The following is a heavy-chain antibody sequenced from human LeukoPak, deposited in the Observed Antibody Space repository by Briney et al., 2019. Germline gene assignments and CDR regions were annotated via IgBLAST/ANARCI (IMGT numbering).Heavy chain of an antibody. Sequence: SETLSLTCSVSGYSISSGYYWGWIRQPPGKGLEGIGYIYYSGSTYYNPSLKSRVTISVDTSKNQFSLKLSSVPAADTAVYYCARSRSALRYYFDYWGQGTLVTVSS. CDR3: ARSRSALRYYFDY. J-gene: IGHJ4*02. CDR2: IYYSGST. CDR1: GYSISSGYY. V-gene: IGHV4-38-2*02. D-gene: IGHD4-17*01.